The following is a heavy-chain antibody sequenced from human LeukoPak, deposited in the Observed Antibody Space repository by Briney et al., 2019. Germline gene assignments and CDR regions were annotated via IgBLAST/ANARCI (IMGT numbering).Heavy chain of an antibody. J-gene: IGHJ4*02. CDR2: INHSGST. CDR1: GGSLSGYY. V-gene: IGHV4-34*01. Sequence: SETLSLTCAVYGGSLSGYYWSWIRQPPGKGLEWIGEINHSGSTNYNPSLKSRVTISVDTSKNQFSLKLSSVTAADTVVYYCARFKYIVVVPAGFDCWGQGTLVTVSS. D-gene: IGHD2-2*01. CDR3: ARFKYIVVVPAGFDC.